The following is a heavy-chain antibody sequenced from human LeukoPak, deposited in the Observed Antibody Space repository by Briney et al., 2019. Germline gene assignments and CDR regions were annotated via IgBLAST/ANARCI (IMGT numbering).Heavy chain of an antibody. Sequence: LWASVKVSCKASGGTFSSYAISWVRQAPGQGLEWMGGIIPIFGTANYAQKFQGRVTITTDESTSTAYMELSSLRSEDTAVYYCARGYYDFWSGPGGYYYYMDVWGKGTTVTVSS. V-gene: IGHV1-69*05. J-gene: IGHJ6*03. CDR2: IIPIFGTA. CDR1: GGTFSSYA. D-gene: IGHD3-3*01. CDR3: ARGYYDFWSGPGGYYYYMDV.